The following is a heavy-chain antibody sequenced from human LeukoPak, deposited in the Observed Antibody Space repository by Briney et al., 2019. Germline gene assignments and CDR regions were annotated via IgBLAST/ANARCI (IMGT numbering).Heavy chain of an antibody. CDR3: ARHGIYYGLGSSYGLPNWFDP. CDR1: DGSISSYD. J-gene: IGHJ5*02. D-gene: IGHD3-10*01. CDR2: IYTSGSP. V-gene: IGHV4-4*07. Sequence: SETLSLTCTVSDGSISSYDWSWIRQPAGKGLEWIGRIYTSGSPTYNPSLKSRVTMSVDRSKNQFSLKLSSVTAADTAVYYCARHGIYYGLGSSYGLPNWFDPWGQGTLVTVSS.